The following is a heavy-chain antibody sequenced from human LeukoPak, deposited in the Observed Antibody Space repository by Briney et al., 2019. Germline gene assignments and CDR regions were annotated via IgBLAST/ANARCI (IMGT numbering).Heavy chain of an antibody. CDR1: GGSFSGYY. J-gene: IGHJ3*02. CDR2: INHSGSI. CDR3: ARGSSLSWHSI. V-gene: IGHV4-34*01. Sequence: SETLSLTCAVYGGSFSGYYWSWICQPPGKGLEWIGEINHSGSINYNPSLKSRVTISVDTSKNQFSLKLSSVTAADTAVYYCARGSSLSWHSIWGQGTMVTVSS. D-gene: IGHD2-15*01.